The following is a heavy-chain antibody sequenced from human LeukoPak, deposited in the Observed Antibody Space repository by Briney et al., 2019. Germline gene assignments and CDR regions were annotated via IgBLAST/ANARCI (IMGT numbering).Heavy chain of an antibody. CDR3: VKDSSTPSWYFAFDV. Sequence: GGSLRLSCAASGFNFSSYAMSWVRQATGKGLEWVSAISGSGGSTYYADSVKGRFTISRDNSKNTLYLQMTSLRADDTAVYYCVKDSSTPSWYFAFDVWGQGTMVAVSS. CDR1: GFNFSSYA. CDR2: ISGSGGST. J-gene: IGHJ3*01. V-gene: IGHV3-23*01. D-gene: IGHD6-13*01.